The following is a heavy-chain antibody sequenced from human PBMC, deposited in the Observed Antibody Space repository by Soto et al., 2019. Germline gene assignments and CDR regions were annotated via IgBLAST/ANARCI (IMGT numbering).Heavy chain of an antibody. D-gene: IGHD5-18*01. CDR3: ARLPPRGYSYGHFDY. J-gene: IGHJ4*02. CDR1: GGSISSSSYY. CDR2: IYYSGST. Sequence: PSGTLSLTCTVSGGSISSSSYYWGWIRQPPGKGLEWIGSIYYSGSTYYNPSLKSRVTISVDTSKNQFSLKLSSVTAADTAVYYCARLPPRGYSYGHFDYWGQGTLVT. V-gene: IGHV4-39*01.